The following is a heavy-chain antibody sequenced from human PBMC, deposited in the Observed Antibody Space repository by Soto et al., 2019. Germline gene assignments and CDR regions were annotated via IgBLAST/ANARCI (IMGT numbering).Heavy chain of an antibody. D-gene: IGHD6-6*01. CDR3: ARASSSSDSFDI. J-gene: IGHJ3*02. CDR2: IYHSGST. V-gene: IGHV4-31*03. CDR1: GGSISSGGYY. Sequence: SETLSLTCTVSGGSISSGGYYWSWIRQHPGKGLEWIGYIYHSGSTHYTPSLNSRVIMSVDTSKNQFSLKLSSVTAADTAVYYCARASSSSDSFDIWGQGTMVTVSS.